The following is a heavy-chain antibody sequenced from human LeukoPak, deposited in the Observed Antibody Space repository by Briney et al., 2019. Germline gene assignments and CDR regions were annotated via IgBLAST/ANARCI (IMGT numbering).Heavy chain of an antibody. D-gene: IGHD3-22*01. Sequence: GESLKISCKGPGYTFTNNWLAWVRQIPGKGLEWRGVVDPVDADTKYSPSSQGQILITADKSISAASLQWSSLKASDTAIYYCARRIDSSGFHLDSWGQGTLVAVSS. CDR3: ARRIDSSGFHLDS. V-gene: IGHV5-51*01. J-gene: IGHJ4*02. CDR2: VDPVDADT. CDR1: GYTFTNNW.